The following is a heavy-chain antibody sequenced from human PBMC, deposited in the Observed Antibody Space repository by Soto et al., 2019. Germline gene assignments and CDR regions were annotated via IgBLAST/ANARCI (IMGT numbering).Heavy chain of an antibody. D-gene: IGHD6-19*01. J-gene: IGHJ4*02. V-gene: IGHV4-4*02. CDR2: IFHSGTT. CDR3: ARGGGWLFEY. Sequence: QVQLQESGPGLVKPSGALSLTCAVSNGSTSSDNWWSWVRQPPGKGLDWFGEIFHSGTTNYNPSLKSRITISVDKSKNQFSLEMNSVAAADTAVYYCARGGGWLFEYWGQGTLVTVSS. CDR1: NGSTSSDNW.